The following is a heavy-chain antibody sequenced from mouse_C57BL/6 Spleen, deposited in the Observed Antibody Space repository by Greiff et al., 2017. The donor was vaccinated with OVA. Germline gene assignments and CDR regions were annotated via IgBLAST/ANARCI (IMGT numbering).Heavy chain of an antibody. CDR3: ARCHNWEDAMDD. Sequence: EVQLQQSGPGLVKPSQSLSLTCSVTGYSITSGYYWNWIRQFPGNKLEWMGYISYDGSNNYNPSLKNRITITRDTSKNQFFLKLNSVTTEDTATYSCARCHNWEDAMDDWGQGTSVTVSS. CDR1: GYSITSGYY. CDR2: ISYDGSN. J-gene: IGHJ4*01. V-gene: IGHV3-6*01. D-gene: IGHD4-1*01.